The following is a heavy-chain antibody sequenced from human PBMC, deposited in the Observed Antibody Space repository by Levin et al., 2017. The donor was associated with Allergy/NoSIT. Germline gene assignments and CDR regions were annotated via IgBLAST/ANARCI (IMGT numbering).Heavy chain of an antibody. V-gene: IGHV4-31*03. Sequence: SQTLSLTCTVSGGSISSGGYYWSWIRQHPGKGLEWIGYIYYSGSTYYNPSLKSRVTISVDTSKNQFSLKLSSVTAADTAVYYCARGGVVVVPAARIAVAGHFDYWGQGTLVTVSS. J-gene: IGHJ4*02. D-gene: IGHD2-2*01. CDR3: ARGGVVVVPAARIAVAGHFDY. CDR1: GGSISSGGYY. CDR2: IYYSGST.